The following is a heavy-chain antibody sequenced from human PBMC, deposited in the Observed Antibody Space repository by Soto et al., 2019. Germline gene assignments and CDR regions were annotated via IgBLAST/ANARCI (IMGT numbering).Heavy chain of an antibody. V-gene: IGHV4-34*01. J-gene: IGHJ4*02. D-gene: IGHD6-6*01. CDR2: INHSGST. Sequence: SETLSLTCAVYGGSFSGYYWSWIRQPPGKGLEWIGEINHSGSTNYNPSLKSRVTISVDTSKNQFSLKLSSVTAADTAVYYCARGPRTFDYWGQGTLVTVSS. CDR1: GGSFSGYY. CDR3: ARGPRTFDY.